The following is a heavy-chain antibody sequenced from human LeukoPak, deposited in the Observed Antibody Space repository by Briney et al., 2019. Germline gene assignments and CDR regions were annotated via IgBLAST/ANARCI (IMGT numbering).Heavy chain of an antibody. Sequence: GSLRIPCAESGFTFRNYAMHWVRQAPGKGLEWVAIIGYDGDNKYYADSVKGRFTISRDNSKNTLSLQMNSLRGEDTAVYYCAKDPSTLYSSGLDFWGQGTLVTVSS. J-gene: IGHJ4*02. CDR1: GFTFRNYA. CDR3: AKDPSTLYSSGLDF. CDR2: IGYDGDNK. V-gene: IGHV3-30*02. D-gene: IGHD6-19*01.